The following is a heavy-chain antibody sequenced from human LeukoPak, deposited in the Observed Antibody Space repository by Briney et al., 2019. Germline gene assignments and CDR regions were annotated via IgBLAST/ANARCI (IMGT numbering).Heavy chain of an antibody. D-gene: IGHD4-17*01. CDR2: INSGGSST. V-gene: IGHV3-74*01. J-gene: IGHJ4*02. CDR1: GFTFSSYW. Sequence: GGSLRLSYAASGFTFSSYWMHWVRQVPGKGLVWVSRINSGGSSTSHADSVKGRFTVSRDNAKNKLYLQMNSLRAEDTAVYYCARGGDYPFDYWGQGTLVTVSS. CDR3: ARGGDYPFDY.